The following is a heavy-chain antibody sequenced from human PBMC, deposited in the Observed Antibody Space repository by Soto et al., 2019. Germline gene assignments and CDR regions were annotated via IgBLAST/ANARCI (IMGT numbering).Heavy chain of an antibody. Sequence: GGSLRLSCAASGFTFSSYAMGWVRQAPGKGLEWVSAISGSGGSTYYADSVKGRFTISRDNSKNTLYLQMNSLRAEDTAVYYCAKDKVDDSSGLYYFDYWGQGTLVTVSS. CDR2: ISGSGGST. J-gene: IGHJ4*02. V-gene: IGHV3-23*01. D-gene: IGHD3-22*01. CDR1: GFTFSSYA. CDR3: AKDKVDDSSGLYYFDY.